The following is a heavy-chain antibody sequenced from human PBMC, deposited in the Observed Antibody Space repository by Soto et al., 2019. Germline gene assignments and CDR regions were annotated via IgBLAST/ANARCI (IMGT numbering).Heavy chain of an antibody. CDR3: ARDLAYCGGGCYTHAFDI. V-gene: IGHV1-69*12. CDR2: IIPIFGTA. D-gene: IGHD2-21*02. Sequence: QVQLVQSGAEVKKPGSSVKVSCKASGGTFSSYAISWVRQAPGQGLEWMGGIIPIFGTANYAQKFQGRVTITVDESTSTAYMELSSLRSEDTAVYYCARDLAYCGGGCYTHAFDIWGQGTMVTVSS. CDR1: GGTFSSYA. J-gene: IGHJ3*02.